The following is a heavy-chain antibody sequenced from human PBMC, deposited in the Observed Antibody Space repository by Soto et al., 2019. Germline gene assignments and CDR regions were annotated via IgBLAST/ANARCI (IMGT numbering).Heavy chain of an antibody. J-gene: IGHJ4*02. CDR3: ARHLRSTALARDAWYQFDY. D-gene: IGHD6-19*01. Sequence: PGESLKISCKGSGYTFTSYWITWVRQMPGKGLEWMGRIDPSDSYTNYSPSLQGHVSISADKSSNTAYLQWSSLKASDTAMYFCARHLRSTALARDAWYQFDYWGQGTLVTVSS. V-gene: IGHV5-10-1*01. CDR1: GYTFTSYW. CDR2: IDPSDSYT.